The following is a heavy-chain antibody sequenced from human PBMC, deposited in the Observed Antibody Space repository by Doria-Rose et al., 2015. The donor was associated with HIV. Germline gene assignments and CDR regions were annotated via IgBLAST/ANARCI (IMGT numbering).Heavy chain of an antibody. CDR1: GVSLSSPGMG. CDR3: ARIKSSRWYHKYYFDF. J-gene: IGHJ4*02. Sequence: QITLKESGPVLVKPTETLTLTCTVSGVSLSSPGMGVSWIRQPPGKALEWLANMFSDDERSYKTSLKCRLTISRGTSKSQVVLTMTDMDPVDTATYYCARIKSSRWYHKYYFDFWGQGTLVIVSA. D-gene: IGHD6-13*01. CDR2: MFSDDER. V-gene: IGHV2-26*01.